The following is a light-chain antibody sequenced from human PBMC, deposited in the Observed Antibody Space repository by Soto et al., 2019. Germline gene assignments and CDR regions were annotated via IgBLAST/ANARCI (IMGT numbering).Light chain of an antibody. CDR2: LNSDGSH. CDR3: QTWGSGIRVV. CDR1: SGHSSYA. Sequence: LVLTQSPSASASLGASVKFTCTLSSGHSSYAIAWHQQQPEKGPRYLMKLNSDGSHSKGDGIPDRFSGSSSGAERYLTISSLQSEDEADYYCQTWGSGIRVVFGGGTKLTVL. J-gene: IGLJ2*01. V-gene: IGLV4-69*01.